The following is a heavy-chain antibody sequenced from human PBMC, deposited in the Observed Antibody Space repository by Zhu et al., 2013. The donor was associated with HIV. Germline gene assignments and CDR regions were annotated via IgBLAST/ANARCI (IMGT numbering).Heavy chain of an antibody. Sequence: QVQLVQSGAEVKKPGASVKVSCKASGYTFTSYGISWVRQAPGQGLEWMGWISAYNGNTNYAQKLQGRVTMTTDTSTSTAYMELRSLRSDDTAVYYCARLILHDSSSWYDQNYYGMDVWGQGTTVTVSS. D-gene: IGHD6-13*01. J-gene: IGHJ6*02. CDR1: GYTFTSYG. CDR2: ISAYNGNT. CDR3: ARLILHDSSSWYDQNYYGMDV. V-gene: IGHV1-18*01.